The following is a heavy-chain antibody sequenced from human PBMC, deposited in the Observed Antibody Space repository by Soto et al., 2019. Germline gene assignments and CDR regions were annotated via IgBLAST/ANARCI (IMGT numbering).Heavy chain of an antibody. J-gene: IGHJ6*02. CDR2: INHSGST. V-gene: IGHV4-34*01. Sequence: PSETLSLTCAVYGGSFSGYYWSWIRQPPGKGLEWIGEINHSGSTNYNPSLKSRVTISVDTSKNQFSLKLSSATAADTAVYYCARFRGRRSFSSPAYGMDVWGQGTTVTVSS. CDR3: ARFRGRRSFSSPAYGMDV. D-gene: IGHD6-13*01. CDR1: GGSFSGYY.